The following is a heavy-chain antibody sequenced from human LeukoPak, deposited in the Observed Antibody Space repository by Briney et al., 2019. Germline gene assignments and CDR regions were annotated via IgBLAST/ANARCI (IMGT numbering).Heavy chain of an antibody. D-gene: IGHD1-26*01. CDR1: WFSFSTRGVH. Sequence: SAPTLVNPTQTLTLSCSFSWFSFSTRGVHMGWIRQPPGKPLEWLALISWNDDKYYSPSLKNRLTMTKDTSKKQVVLTMTNMDPVDTGTYYCVHDVGGSYYAHWGQGTLVTVSS. CDR3: VHDVGGSYYAH. CDR2: ISWNDDK. V-gene: IGHV2-5*04. J-gene: IGHJ4*02.